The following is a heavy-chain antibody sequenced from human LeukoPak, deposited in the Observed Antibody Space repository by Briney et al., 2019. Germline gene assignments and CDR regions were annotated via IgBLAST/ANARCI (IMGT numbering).Heavy chain of an antibody. V-gene: IGHV1-8*01. CDR2: MNPNRGNT. CDR3: ARMSTSGTLNWFDP. Sequence: ASVKVSCKASGYTFTNYDINWVRQATGQGLEWMGWMNPNRGNTGYAQKFQGRITMTRNTSMGTAYMELSSLRSEDTAVYYCARMSTSGTLNWFDPWGQGTLVTVSS. D-gene: IGHD6-13*01. J-gene: IGHJ5*02. CDR1: GYTFTNYD.